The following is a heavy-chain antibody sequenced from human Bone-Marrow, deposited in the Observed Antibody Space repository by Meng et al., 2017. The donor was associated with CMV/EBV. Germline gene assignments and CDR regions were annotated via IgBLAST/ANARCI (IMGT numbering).Heavy chain of an antibody. CDR3: ARGGGREWFDP. Sequence: GGSLRLSCAASGFTFSNYWMSWVRQAPGKGLEWVANINQDGSEKNYVDSVKGRFTISRDNAKNSLYLQMNSLRAEDTAVFYCARGGGREWFDPWGQGTLVTFSS. D-gene: IGHD1-26*01. CDR1: GFTFSNYW. J-gene: IGHJ5*02. CDR2: INQDGSEK. V-gene: IGHV3-7*01.